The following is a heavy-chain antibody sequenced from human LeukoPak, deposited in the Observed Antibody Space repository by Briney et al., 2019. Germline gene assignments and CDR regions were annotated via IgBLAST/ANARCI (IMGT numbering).Heavy chain of an antibody. CDR2: ISPSGGGT. CDR3: AQDLAWGAFDH. CDR1: GSTFSRYG. D-gene: IGHD7-27*01. J-gene: IGHJ4*02. Sequence: TGGSLRLSCAASGSTFSRYGMNWVRQAPGKGLEWVSGISPSGGGTYYADSVKGRFTISRDDSKNTLSLQMNSLRVEDTAVYYCAQDLAWGAFDHWGQGTLVTVSS. V-gene: IGHV3-23*01.